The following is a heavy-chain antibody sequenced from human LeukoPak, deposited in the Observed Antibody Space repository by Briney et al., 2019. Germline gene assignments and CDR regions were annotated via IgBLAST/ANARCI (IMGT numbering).Heavy chain of an antibody. Sequence: SETLSLTCTVSGGPITGYRWRWLRQPPGKALEWIANIRYDGTTYFNPSLNSRLTISVDTSKKQFSMKLSSMSAADTAMYYCAKYVSPFGPNWPGPWGRGTPVTVSS. CDR3: AKYVSPFGPNWPGP. J-gene: IGHJ5*02. CDR2: IRYDGTT. CDR1: GGPITGYR. V-gene: IGHV4-59*01. D-gene: IGHD3-16*01.